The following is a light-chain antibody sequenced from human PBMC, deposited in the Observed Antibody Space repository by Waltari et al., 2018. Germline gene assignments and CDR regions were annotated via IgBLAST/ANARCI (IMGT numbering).Light chain of an antibody. Sequence: ENALTQSPGALSLSPGERAPLSCWASQSVGKYLAWYQQKPGQAPRLLIYHTSNRATGIPDRFSGSGSGTDFSLTISRLEPEDFAVYYCQHYVRLPATFGQGTKVEIK. J-gene: IGKJ1*01. V-gene: IGKV3-20*01. CDR1: QSVGKY. CDR2: HTS. CDR3: QHYVRLPAT.